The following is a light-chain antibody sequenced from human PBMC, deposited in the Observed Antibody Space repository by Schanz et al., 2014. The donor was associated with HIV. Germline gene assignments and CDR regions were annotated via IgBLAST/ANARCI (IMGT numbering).Light chain of an antibody. CDR2: RAS. Sequence: EIVMTQSPGTLSVSPGERATLSCKASQSVSSNLAWYQHKPGQAPSLLIYRASTRATGIPARFSGSGSGTEFTLTISSLQSEDFAVYYCQQYGSSPYTFGQGTKLEIK. CDR3: QQYGSSPYT. V-gene: IGKV3-15*01. J-gene: IGKJ2*01. CDR1: QSVSSN.